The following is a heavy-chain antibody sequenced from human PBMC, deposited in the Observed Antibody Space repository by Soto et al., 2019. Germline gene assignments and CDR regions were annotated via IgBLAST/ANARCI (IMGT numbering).Heavy chain of an antibody. V-gene: IGHV3-23*01. J-gene: IGHJ6*02. Sequence: GGSLRLSCAASGFSFGGYGMSWVRQAPGKGLEWVSALSGSGSTTYYADSVRGRFIISRDNSRDTLFLQMSSLRAEDTAVYYCASRPILTGATGRHYYYGMDVWGQGTTVTVSS. CDR2: LSGSGSTT. CDR1: GFSFGGYG. D-gene: IGHD3-9*01. CDR3: ASRPILTGATGRHYYYGMDV.